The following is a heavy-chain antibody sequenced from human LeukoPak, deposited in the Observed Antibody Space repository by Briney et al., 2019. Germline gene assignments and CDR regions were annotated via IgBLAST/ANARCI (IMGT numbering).Heavy chain of an antibody. CDR3: TSWGDTTAEYFQR. J-gene: IGHJ1*01. V-gene: IGHV3-7*01. CDR2: INPDGRDT. Sequence: GGSLRLPCAASGFTLSDYYMSWVRQAPGKGLEWVAHINPDGRDTYYVDSVKGRFTISRDNAQNSMYLQMNSLRVEDTAVYYCTSWGDTTAEYFQRWGQGTLVTVSS. CDR1: GFTLSDYY. D-gene: IGHD2-21*02.